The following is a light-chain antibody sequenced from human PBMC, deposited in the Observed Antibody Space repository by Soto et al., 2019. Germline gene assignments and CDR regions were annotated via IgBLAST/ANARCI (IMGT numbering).Light chain of an antibody. V-gene: IGKV1-27*01. CDR3: QQRSNWPPGYT. CDR2: AAS. Sequence: DIQMTQSPSSLSASVGDRVTITCRASQGISNYLAWYQQKPGKVPRLLIFAASTLQSGAPSRFRGAGSETDFTLTINGLQPEDVAPYYCQQRSNWPPGYTFGQGTKLEIK. CDR1: QGISNY. J-gene: IGKJ2*01.